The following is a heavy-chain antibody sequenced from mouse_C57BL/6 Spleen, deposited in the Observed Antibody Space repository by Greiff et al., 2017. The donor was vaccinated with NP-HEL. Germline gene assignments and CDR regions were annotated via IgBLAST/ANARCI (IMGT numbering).Heavy chain of an antibody. CDR2: IDPENGDT. V-gene: IGHV14-4*01. Sequence: EVQLQQSGAELVRPGASVKLSCTASGFNIKDDYMHWVKQRPEQGLEWIGWIDPENGDTEYASKFQGKATITADTSSNTAYLQLSSLTSEDTAVDYCTKGGYSYYFDYWGQGTTLTVSS. CDR1: GFNIKDDY. D-gene: IGHD2-3*01. J-gene: IGHJ2*01. CDR3: TKGGYSYYFDY.